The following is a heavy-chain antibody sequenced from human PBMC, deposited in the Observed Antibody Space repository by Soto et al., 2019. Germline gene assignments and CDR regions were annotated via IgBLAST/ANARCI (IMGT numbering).Heavy chain of an antibody. D-gene: IGHD3-9*01. J-gene: IGHJ4*02. CDR2: ISYDGSNK. CDR3: AKDYDILTGFADY. V-gene: IGHV3-30*18. CDR1: GFTFSSYG. Sequence: QVQLVESGGGVVQPGRSLRLSCAASGFTFSSYGMHWVRQAPGKGLEWVAVISYDGSNKYYADSVKGRFTISRDNSKNTLYLQMSSLRAEDTAVYYCAKDYDILTGFADYWGQGTLVTVSS.